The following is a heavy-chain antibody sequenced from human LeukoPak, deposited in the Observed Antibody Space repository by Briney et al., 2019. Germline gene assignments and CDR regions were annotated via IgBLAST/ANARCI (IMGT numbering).Heavy chain of an antibody. CDR3: AKEGRSLQTY. V-gene: IGHV3-7*03. J-gene: IGHJ4*02. CDR1: GFMFSSNR. Sequence: GGSLRLSCAASGFMFSSNRMSWVRLAPGKGLEWVANIKEDGTETYYVDSVKGRFTISRDNAKNSLYLQMNSLRVEDTAVYYCAKEGRSLQTYWGQGTLVTVSS. CDR2: IKEDGTET. D-gene: IGHD5-24*01.